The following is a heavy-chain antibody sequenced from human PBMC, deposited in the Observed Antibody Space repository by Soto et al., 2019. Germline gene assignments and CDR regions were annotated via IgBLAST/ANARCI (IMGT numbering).Heavy chain of an antibody. D-gene: IGHD3-10*01. CDR1: GYTFTGYY. V-gene: IGHV1-2*02. CDR2: INPNSGGT. CDR3: AIEITYGGGSLSFWF. J-gene: IGHJ1*01. Sequence: ASVKVSCKASGYTFTGYYMHWVRQAPGQGLEWMGWINPNSGGTNYAQKFQGRVTMTRDTSISTAYMELSGLRSDDTALYYCAIEITYGGGSLSFWFWGQCTLGTVS.